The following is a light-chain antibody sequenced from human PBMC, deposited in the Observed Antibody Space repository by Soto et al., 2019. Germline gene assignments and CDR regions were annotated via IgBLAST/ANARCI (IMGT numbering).Light chain of an antibody. CDR3: QQYNSYLT. CDR1: QSISSW. J-gene: IGKJ1*01. Sequence: DLPMTQSPSTLSASVGDRVTITCRASQSISSWLAWYQQKPGKAPKLLIYKASSLESGVPSRFSGSGSGPEFTLTISSLQPDDFATYYCQQYNSYLTFGQGTKVEIK. V-gene: IGKV1-5*03. CDR2: KAS.